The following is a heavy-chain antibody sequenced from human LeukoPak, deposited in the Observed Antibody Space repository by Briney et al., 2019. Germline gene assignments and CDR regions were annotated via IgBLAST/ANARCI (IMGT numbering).Heavy chain of an antibody. CDR3: ARANFLCCSSSTCLFDY. CDR1: GYTFTDYY. Sequence: GASVKVSCKASGYTFTDYYMHWVRQAPGQGFEWMGWINPNDGDTNYAQKFQGRVTMTRDTSISTAHMEVSRLRSDDTAVYYCARANFLCCSSSTCLFDYWGQGTLVTVSS. V-gene: IGHV1-2*02. CDR2: INPNDGDT. J-gene: IGHJ4*02. D-gene: IGHD2-2*01.